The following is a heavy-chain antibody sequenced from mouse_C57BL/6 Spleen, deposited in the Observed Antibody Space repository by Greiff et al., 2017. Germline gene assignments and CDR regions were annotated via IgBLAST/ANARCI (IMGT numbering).Heavy chain of an antibody. CDR2: INPNNGGT. CDR1: GYTFTDYY. V-gene: IGHV1-26*01. Sequence: EVQLQQSGPELVKPGASVKISCKASGYTFTDYYMNWVKQSHGKSLEWIGDINPNNGGTSYNQKFKGKATLTVDKSSSTAYMELRSLTSEDSAVYYCARSLTTVVATYPAYWGQGTLVTVSA. D-gene: IGHD1-1*01. J-gene: IGHJ3*01. CDR3: ARSLTTVVATYPAY.